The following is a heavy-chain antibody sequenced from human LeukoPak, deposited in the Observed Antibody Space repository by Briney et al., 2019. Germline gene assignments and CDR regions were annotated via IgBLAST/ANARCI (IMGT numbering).Heavy chain of an antibody. Sequence: GGSLRLSCAASGFTFDDYAMHWVRQAPGKGLEWVSGISWNSGSVDYADSVKGRFTISGDNAKNSLYLQMNSLRAEDSAVFYCASMGYYYDSSGYYRYWGQGTLVTVSS. CDR1: GFTFDDYA. CDR2: ISWNSGSV. D-gene: IGHD3-22*01. J-gene: IGHJ4*02. CDR3: ASMGYYYDSSGYYRY. V-gene: IGHV3-9*01.